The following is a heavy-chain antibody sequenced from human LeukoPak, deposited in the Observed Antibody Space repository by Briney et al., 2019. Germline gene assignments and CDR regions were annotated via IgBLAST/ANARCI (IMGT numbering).Heavy chain of an antibody. CDR3: VRWRDRPPRAWFDP. CDR2: INHSGST. Sequence: SETLSLTCAVYGGSLSGYYWSWIRQPPGKGLEWIGEINHSGSTNYNPSLKSRVTISVDTSKNQFSLKLSSVTAADTAVYYCVRWRDRPPRAWFDPWGQGTLVTVSS. CDR1: GGSLSGYY. J-gene: IGHJ5*02. V-gene: IGHV4-34*01. D-gene: IGHD2-21*02.